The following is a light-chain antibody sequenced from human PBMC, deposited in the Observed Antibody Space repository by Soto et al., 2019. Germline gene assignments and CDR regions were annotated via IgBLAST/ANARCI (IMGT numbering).Light chain of an antibody. Sequence: EIVLTQSPGTLSLSPGERATLSCRASQTVTSNYLAWYQQKPGQAPRLLIFGASIRVTGIPDRFIGSGSGTDFTLTISRLEPEDFAVYYCQHYVTSLTTFGQGTKWIS. CDR3: QHYVTSLTT. V-gene: IGKV3-20*01. CDR2: GAS. J-gene: IGKJ1*01. CDR1: QTVTSNY.